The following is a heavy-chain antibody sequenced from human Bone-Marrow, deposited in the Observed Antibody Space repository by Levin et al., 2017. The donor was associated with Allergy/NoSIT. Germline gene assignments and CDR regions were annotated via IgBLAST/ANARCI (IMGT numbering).Heavy chain of an antibody. Sequence: GESLKISCAASGFRFSDFGMHWVRQAPGKGLEWVAVIYYDGSNQYYPDSVKGRFTISRDNSKNTVYLQMSSLRAEDTAVYYCARDSNVLTGYCDSWGQGSRVIVSS. CDR1: GFRFSDFG. V-gene: IGHV3-33*01. J-gene: IGHJ4*02. CDR3: ARDSNVLTGYCDS. D-gene: IGHD3-9*01. CDR2: IYYDGSNQ.